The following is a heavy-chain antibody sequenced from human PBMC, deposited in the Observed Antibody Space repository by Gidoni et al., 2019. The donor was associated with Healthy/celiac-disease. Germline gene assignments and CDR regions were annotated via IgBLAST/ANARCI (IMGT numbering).Heavy chain of an antibody. Sequence: VQLVESGGGLVQTGGSRRLSCAASGFTFNRPWMPLVRQGPGKGLVWVLRINSDGSSTSYADSVKGRFTISRDNAKKTLHLQMNSLRAEDTAVYYCATDWRPPMNYDFWSGYLGFFDYWGQGTLVTVSS. J-gene: IGHJ4*02. CDR1: GFTFNRPW. D-gene: IGHD3-3*01. V-gene: IGHV3-74*01. CDR3: ATDWRPPMNYDFWSGYLGFFDY. CDR2: INSDGSST.